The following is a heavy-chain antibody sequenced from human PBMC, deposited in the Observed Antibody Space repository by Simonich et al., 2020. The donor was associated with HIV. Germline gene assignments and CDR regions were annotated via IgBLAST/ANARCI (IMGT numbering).Heavy chain of an antibody. V-gene: IGHV3-7*01. D-gene: IGHD3-22*01. CDR2: IKQDGSEK. Sequence: EVQLVESGGGLVQPGGSLRLSCAASGFTFMSYWMSWVRQGQGKGREGVAKIKQDGSEKNYVDSVKGRFTISRDNAKNSLYLQMNSLRAEDTAVYYCARDLNYYDSFGYYFDAFDIWGQGTMVTVSS. CDR1: GFTFMSYW. CDR3: ARDLNYYDSFGYYFDAFDI. J-gene: IGHJ3*02.